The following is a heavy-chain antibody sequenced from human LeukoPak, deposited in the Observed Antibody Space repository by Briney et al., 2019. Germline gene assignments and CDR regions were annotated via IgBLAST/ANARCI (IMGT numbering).Heavy chain of an antibody. CDR3: ARESENWGCFDY. CDR2: IKQDGSEK. Sequence: GGSLRLSCAASGFTFSSYGMHWVRQAPGKGLEWVANIKQDGSEKYYVDSVKGRFTISRDNAKNSLYLQMNSLRAEDTAVYYCARESENWGCFDYWGQGTLVTVSS. V-gene: IGHV3-7*01. J-gene: IGHJ4*02. D-gene: IGHD7-27*01. CDR1: GFTFSSYG.